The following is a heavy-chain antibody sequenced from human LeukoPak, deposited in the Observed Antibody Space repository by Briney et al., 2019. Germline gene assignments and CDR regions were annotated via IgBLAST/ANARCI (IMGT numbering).Heavy chain of an antibody. CDR3: ARSSAWYNEADI. V-gene: IGHV1-46*01. J-gene: IGHJ3*02. Sequence: ASVNVSCKTSGYSYTSYYMHWVRQAPGQGLEWMGIINPSGGSTTYAQKFQGRLTMTSDTSTSTVYMELSSLRSEDTAVYYCARSSAWYNEADIWGQVTMVTVSS. D-gene: IGHD1-14*01. CDR1: GYSYTSYY. CDR2: INPSGGST.